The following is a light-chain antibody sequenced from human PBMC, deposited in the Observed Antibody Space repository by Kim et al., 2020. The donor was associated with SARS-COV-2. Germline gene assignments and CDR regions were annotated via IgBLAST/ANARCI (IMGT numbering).Light chain of an antibody. J-gene: IGKJ1*01. CDR3: QQYGSSPRT. CDR1: QSVRSRY. CDR2: GAS. V-gene: IGKV3-20*01. Sequence: SPGESATPSCRASQSVRSRYLAWYQQKPGQAPRLLIYGASSRATGIPDRFSGSGSGTDFTLTISRLEPEDFAVYYCQQYGSSPRTFGQGTKVDIK.